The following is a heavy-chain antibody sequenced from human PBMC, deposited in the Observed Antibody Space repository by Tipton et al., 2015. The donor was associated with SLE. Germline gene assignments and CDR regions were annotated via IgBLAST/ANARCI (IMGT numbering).Heavy chain of an antibody. CDR2: ITSSSSYI. J-gene: IGHJ5*01. CDR3: AKDGNYHGSGSYGSWFDS. CDR1: GFTFSSYS. Sequence: VQLVQSGGGLVKPGGSLGLSCAASGFTFSSYSMNWVRQAPGKGLEWVSSITSSSSYIYYADSVRGRFTITRDNSDKTVYLQMDLLTSEDTAVYYCAKDGNYHGSGSYGSWFDSWGQGTLVSVSS. D-gene: IGHD3-10*01. V-gene: IGHV3-21*04.